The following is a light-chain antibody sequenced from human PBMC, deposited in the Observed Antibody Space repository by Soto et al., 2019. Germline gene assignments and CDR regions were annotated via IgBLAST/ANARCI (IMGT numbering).Light chain of an antibody. CDR2: GAS. J-gene: IGKJ3*01. CDR1: EAISIY. Sequence: DTQMTQSPYSLSASVGDRVTITCRASEAISIYLAWYQQKPGKVPNLLIYGASTLQSGVPSRFSGSGSGTDFTITISRLQPEDVATYYCQKYNNVPFTLGTGTKVEIK. CDR3: QKYNNVPFT. V-gene: IGKV1-27*01.